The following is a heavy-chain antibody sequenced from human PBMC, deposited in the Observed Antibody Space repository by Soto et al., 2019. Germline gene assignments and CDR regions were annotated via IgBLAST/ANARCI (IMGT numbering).Heavy chain of an antibody. D-gene: IGHD6-13*01. Sequence: SGPTLVHPTHTLTLTYTLCGFSLSTREVGVGRIRQPPGKALEWLALIYWNDDKRYSTSLKSRLTITEDTSKNQVVLTMTNMDPLDKATYYCANRPYSSSWYFDYWGQGTLVTVSS. CDR3: ANRPYSSSWYFDY. CDR1: GFSLSTREVG. J-gene: IGHJ4*02. V-gene: IGHV2-5*01. CDR2: IYWNDDK.